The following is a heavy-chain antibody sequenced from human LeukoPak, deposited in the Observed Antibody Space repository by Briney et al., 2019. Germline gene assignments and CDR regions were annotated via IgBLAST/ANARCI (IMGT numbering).Heavy chain of an antibody. CDR1: GFTFSSYG. J-gene: IGHJ4*02. Sequence: GGSLRLSCAASGFTFSSYGMSWVRHAPGKGLEWVSAISGSGGSTYYADSVKGRFTISRDNSKNTLYLQMNSLRAEDTAVYYCAKDRGYYYGSGRTKIFDYWGQGTLVTVSS. D-gene: IGHD3-10*01. CDR2: ISGSGGST. CDR3: AKDRGYYYGSGRTKIFDY. V-gene: IGHV3-23*01.